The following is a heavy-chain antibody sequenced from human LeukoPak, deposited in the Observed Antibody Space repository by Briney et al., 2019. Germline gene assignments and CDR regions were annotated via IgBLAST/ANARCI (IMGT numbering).Heavy chain of an antibody. Sequence: GGSLRLSCAAPGITFSNYAMSWVRQAPGKGLEWVSVISGSGGSTYYADSVKGRFTISRDNSKNTLYLQMNSLRAEDTAIYYCAKLDGVTMTDWYFDLWGRGTLVTVSS. V-gene: IGHV3-23*01. CDR2: ISGSGGST. CDR3: AKLDGVTMTDWYFDL. J-gene: IGHJ2*01. CDR1: GITFSNYA. D-gene: IGHD3-22*01.